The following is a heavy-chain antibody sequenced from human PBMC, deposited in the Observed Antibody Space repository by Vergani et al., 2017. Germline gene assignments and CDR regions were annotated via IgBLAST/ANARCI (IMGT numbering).Heavy chain of an antibody. CDR1: GYSISRGSF. CDR3: ARGGLPDAFDI. J-gene: IGHJ3*02. V-gene: IGHV4-38-2*02. CDR2: ILHTGLT. Sequence: QLQLQESGPGLVKPSETLSLTCSVSGYSISRGSFWGWFRQPPGKGLEWIGNILHTGLTYRNPSLRSRVAISVDTSRNQFSLKLRSGTAADTAAYFCARGGLPDAFDIWGQGTLVTVSS. D-gene: IGHD3-10*01.